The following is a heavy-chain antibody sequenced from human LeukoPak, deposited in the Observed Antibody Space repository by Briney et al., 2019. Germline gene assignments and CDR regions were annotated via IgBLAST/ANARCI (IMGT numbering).Heavy chain of an antibody. V-gene: IGHV3-21*01. CDR1: GFTFSSYS. CDR2: ISSSSSYI. Sequence: GGSLRLSRAASGFTFSSYSMNWVRQAPGKGLEWVSSISSSSSYIYYADSVKGRFTISRDNAKNSLYLQMNSLRAEDTAVYYCARARYYYGSGSYPTDYWGQGTLVTVSS. J-gene: IGHJ4*02. CDR3: ARARYYYGSGSYPTDY. D-gene: IGHD3-10*01.